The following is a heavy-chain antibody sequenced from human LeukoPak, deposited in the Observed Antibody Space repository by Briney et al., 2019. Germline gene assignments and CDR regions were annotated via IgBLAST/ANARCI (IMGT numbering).Heavy chain of an antibody. V-gene: IGHV4-31*03. CDR3: ARGVGTTVTPYYYGMDV. CDR1: GGSISSGGYY. CDR2: IYYSGST. Sequence: SETLSLTGTVSGGSISSGGYYWSWIRQHPGKGLEWIGYIYYSGSTYYNPSLKSRVTISVDTSKNQFSLKLSSVTAADTAVYYCARGVGTTVTPYYYGMDVWGQGTTVTVS. D-gene: IGHD4-17*01. J-gene: IGHJ6*02.